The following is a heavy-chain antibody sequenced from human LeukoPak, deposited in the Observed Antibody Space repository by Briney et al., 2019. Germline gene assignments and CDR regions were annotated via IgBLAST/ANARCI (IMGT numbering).Heavy chain of an antibody. J-gene: IGHJ3*02. Sequence: GGPLLLCCASSGFTCSSDSMKWGREAGGGGVEGVSYISSSISIIYYVASVKVRFTISRDNAKNSLYLQMSSLRDEDSAVYYCAGHRDYAFDIWGQGTIVTVSS. D-gene: IGHD3-10*01. V-gene: IGHV3-48*02. CDR3: AGHRDYAFDI. CDR1: GFTCSSDS. CDR2: ISSSISII.